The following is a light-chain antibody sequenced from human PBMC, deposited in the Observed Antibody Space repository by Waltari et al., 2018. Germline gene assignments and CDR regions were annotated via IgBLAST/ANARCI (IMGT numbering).Light chain of an antibody. J-gene: IGLJ3*02. V-gene: IGLV2-11*01. Sequence: QSALTQPRSVSGSPGQSVTISCTGTSSDVGGYNYVSWYQQHPGKAPKLMINDVSKRPSGVHDRFSGSKSGNTASLTISGLQAEDEADYYCCSYAGSSLVFGGGTKLTVL. CDR2: DVS. CDR1: SSDVGGYNY. CDR3: CSYAGSSLV.